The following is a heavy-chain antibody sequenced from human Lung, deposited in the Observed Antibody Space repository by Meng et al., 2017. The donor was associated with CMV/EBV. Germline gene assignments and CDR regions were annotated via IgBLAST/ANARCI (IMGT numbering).Heavy chain of an antibody. Sequence: GGSLRLSCAASGFTFSTYAMNWVRQAPGKGLEWVSSISGSTSSDTHYADSVGGRFTISRDNSKNTLFLHLSSLRVEDTAIYYCARALRGYAYPRDAFGVWXQGKXVTV. V-gene: IGHV3-23*01. D-gene: IGHD5-18*01. J-gene: IGHJ3*01. CDR3: ARALRGYAYPRDAFGV. CDR1: GFTFSTYA. CDR2: ISGSTSSDT.